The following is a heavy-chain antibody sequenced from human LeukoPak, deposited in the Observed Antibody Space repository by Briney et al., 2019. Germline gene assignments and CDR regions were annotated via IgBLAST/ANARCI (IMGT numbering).Heavy chain of an antibody. J-gene: IGHJ3*02. D-gene: IGHD3-16*01. CDR1: GGSISSSRDY. CDR2: IYYSGST. CDR3: ARERRLVGAFDI. Sequence: SETLSLTCTVSGGSISSSRDYWAWLRQPPGKGLEWIANIYYSGSTYYNPSLKSRVTISVDTSKNQFSLKLSSVTAADTAVYYCARERRLVGAFDIWGQGTMVTVSS. V-gene: IGHV4-39*07.